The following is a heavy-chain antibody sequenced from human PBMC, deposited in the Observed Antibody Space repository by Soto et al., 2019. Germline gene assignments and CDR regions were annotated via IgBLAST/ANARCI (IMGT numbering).Heavy chain of an antibody. J-gene: IGHJ4*02. CDR3: ARGGRGFGFGGAWPGY. D-gene: IGHD3-10*01. CDR2: IYYSGST. Sequence: SETLSPTCTVSGGSISRGAYYWSWIRQHPGKGLEWIGYIYYSGSTYYNPSLKSRVTISVDTSKNQFSLKLSSVTAADTAVYYCARGGRGFGFGGAWPGYWGQGTLVTVSS. CDR1: GGSISRGAYY. V-gene: IGHV4-31*03.